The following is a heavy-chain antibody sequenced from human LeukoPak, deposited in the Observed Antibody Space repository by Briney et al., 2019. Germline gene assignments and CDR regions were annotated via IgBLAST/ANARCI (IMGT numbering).Heavy chain of an antibody. Sequence: ASVKVFCKASGYTFTSYYMHWVRQAPGQGLEWMGIINPSGGSTSYAQKFQGRVTMTRDTSTSTVYMELSSLRSEDTAVYYCARFRYYYDSSGHDSYNWFDPWGQGTLVTVSS. D-gene: IGHD3-22*01. CDR1: GYTFTSYY. J-gene: IGHJ5*02. CDR2: INPSGGST. V-gene: IGHV1-46*01. CDR3: ARFRYYYDSSGHDSYNWFDP.